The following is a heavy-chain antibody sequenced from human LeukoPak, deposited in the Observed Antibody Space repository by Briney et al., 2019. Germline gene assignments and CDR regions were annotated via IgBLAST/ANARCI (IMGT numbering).Heavy chain of an antibody. CDR2: ISGRTGGT. V-gene: IGHV3-23*01. Sequence: PGGSLRLSCAASGFTFNTNAMSWVRQAPGKGLEWVSPISGRTGGTYYADSVKGRFTISRDNSKSTLYLQMDSLRAEDTAVYYCAKCGNSGCHLIDYWGQGDLVTVSS. CDR3: AKCGNSGCHLIDY. D-gene: IGHD5-12*01. J-gene: IGHJ4*02. CDR1: GFTFNTNA.